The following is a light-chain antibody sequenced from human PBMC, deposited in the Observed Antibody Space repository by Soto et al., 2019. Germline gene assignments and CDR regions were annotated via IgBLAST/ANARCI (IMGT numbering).Light chain of an antibody. V-gene: IGKV3-20*01. CDR2: GAS. J-gene: IGKJ4*01. CDR3: QQYGYLVT. CDR1: QSITNNY. Sequence: EIVLTQSPGTLSLSPGERATLSCRASQSITNNYLAWYQQKPGRAHRLLIYGASSRATGIPDRFNGSGSGTDFTLTIGRLEPEDFAMYYCQQYGYLVTFGGGTKVEIK.